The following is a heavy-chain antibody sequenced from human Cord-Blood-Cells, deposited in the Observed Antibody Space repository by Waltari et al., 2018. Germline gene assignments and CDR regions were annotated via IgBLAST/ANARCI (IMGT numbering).Heavy chain of an antibody. J-gene: IGHJ4*02. Sequence: QVQLQQWGAGLLKPSETLSLTCAVYGGSFSGYYWSWIRQPPGKGLEWIGEINHSGSTNPSPSPQSRVTLAVDTSKDQFSLELGYVTAADTAVYYCARGSRYSGSYWGQGTLVTVSS. CDR3: ARGSRYSGSY. D-gene: IGHD1-26*01. V-gene: IGHV4-34*01. CDR2: INHSGST. CDR1: GGSFSGYY.